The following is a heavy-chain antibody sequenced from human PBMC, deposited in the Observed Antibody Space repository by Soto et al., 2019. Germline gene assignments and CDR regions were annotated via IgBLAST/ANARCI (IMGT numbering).Heavy chain of an antibody. J-gene: IGHJ4*02. Sequence: LRLSCAGSGFTFSDYFITWIRQAPGKGLEWISYINNDATYRKYADSVKGRFTVSRDNAKNSVFLQMNSLRPEDTALYYCGKGDTIFGVVDDWGPGTMVTVYS. D-gene: IGHD3-3*01. CDR1: GFTFSDYF. CDR3: GKGDTIFGVVDD. CDR2: INNDATYR. V-gene: IGHV3-11*06.